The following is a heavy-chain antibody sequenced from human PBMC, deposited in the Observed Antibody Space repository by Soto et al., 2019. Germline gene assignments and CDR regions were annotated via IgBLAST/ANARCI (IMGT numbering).Heavy chain of an antibody. D-gene: IGHD5-18*01. CDR3: VKTLQYSYGLPH. CDR1: GFTFSSYA. Sequence: GSLRLSCAASGFTFSSYAMSWVRQAPGKGPEWVSANSSNGGSTYYADSVKGRFTISRDNSKNTLYLQMSSLRAEDTAVYYCVKTLQYSYGLPHWGQGTLVTVSS. V-gene: IGHV3-64D*06. CDR2: NSSNGGST. J-gene: IGHJ4*02.